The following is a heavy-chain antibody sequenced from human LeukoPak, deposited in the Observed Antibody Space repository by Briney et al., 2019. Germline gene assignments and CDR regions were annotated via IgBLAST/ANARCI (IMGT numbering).Heavy chain of an antibody. CDR2: IYTSGST. CDR1: GGSISSGSYY. J-gene: IGHJ4*02. Sequence: SQTLSLTCTVSGGSISSGSYYWRWIRQPAGKGLEWIGRIYTSGSTNYNPSLKSRVTISVDTSKNQFSLKLSSVTAADTAVYYCATHDKTSSGYYGYWDQGTLVTVSS. CDR3: ATHDKTSSGYYGY. D-gene: IGHD3-22*01. V-gene: IGHV4-61*02.